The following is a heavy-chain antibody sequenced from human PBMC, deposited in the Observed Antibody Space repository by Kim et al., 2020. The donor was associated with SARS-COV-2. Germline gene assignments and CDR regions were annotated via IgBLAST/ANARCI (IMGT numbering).Heavy chain of an antibody. CDR3: VTHYNYGDGTFDF. J-gene: IGHJ4*02. D-gene: IGHD4-17*01. CDR2: IYPGDSDT. Sequence: GESLKISCKASGYNFAKYWVAWVRQMAGKAPESMGVIYPGDSDTRYNPAFERQVTISADKSASSTYLHLSDLNDSDTATYYCVTHYNYGDGTFDFWGPGTPVIVSS. V-gene: IGHV5-51*01. CDR1: GYNFAKYW.